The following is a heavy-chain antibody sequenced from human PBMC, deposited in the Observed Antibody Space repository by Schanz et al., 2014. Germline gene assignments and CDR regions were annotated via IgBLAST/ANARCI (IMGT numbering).Heavy chain of an antibody. D-gene: IGHD3-10*01. CDR2: INSAGTT. CDR3: ARGRGYIIGQ. J-gene: IGHJ4*02. CDR1: GFTFSDSW. Sequence: EVQLVESGGGLVQPGGSLRLSCAASGFTFSDSWMHWVRQAPGKGLEWVSVINSAGTTYYADSVKGRFTFSRDSSKNTVYLQMDSLRADDTSVYYCARGRGYIIGQWGQGILVTVSS. V-gene: IGHV3-66*01.